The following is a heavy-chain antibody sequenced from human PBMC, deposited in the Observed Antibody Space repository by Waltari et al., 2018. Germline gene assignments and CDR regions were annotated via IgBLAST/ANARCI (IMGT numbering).Heavy chain of an antibody. D-gene: IGHD1-26*01. Sequence: QVQLQESGPGLVKPSETLSLTCTVSGYSISSGYYWGWIRHPPGKGLEWIGSIYHSGSTYYNPSLKSRVTISVDTSKNQFSLKLSSVTAADTAVYYCARVTDSGTDGGYYYMDVWGKGTTVTISS. CDR2: IYHSGST. V-gene: IGHV4-38-2*02. CDR3: ARVTDSGTDGGYYYMDV. CDR1: GYSISSGYY. J-gene: IGHJ6*03.